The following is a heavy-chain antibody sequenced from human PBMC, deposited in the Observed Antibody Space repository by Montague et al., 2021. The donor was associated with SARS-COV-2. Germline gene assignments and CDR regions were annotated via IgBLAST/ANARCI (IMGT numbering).Heavy chain of an antibody. J-gene: IGHJ6*02. Sequence: SLRLSCAASGFTFSSYSMNWVRQAPGKGLEWVSSISSSSSYIYYADSVKGRFTISRDNAKNSLYLQMNSLRAEDTAGYYCARGGLRYCSGGSCRTKDGMDVWGQGTTVTVSS. CDR1: GFTFSSYS. CDR3: ARGGLRYCSGGSCRTKDGMDV. CDR2: ISSSSSYI. V-gene: IGHV3-21*01. D-gene: IGHD2-15*01.